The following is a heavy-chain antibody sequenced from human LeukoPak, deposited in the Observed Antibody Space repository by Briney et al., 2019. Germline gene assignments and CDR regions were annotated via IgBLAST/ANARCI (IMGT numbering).Heavy chain of an antibody. Sequence: ETLSLTCAVYGGSLRNAYWNWIRQPPGKGLEWIGEINYIGSADYNPSLKSRVTISVDASKNQFSLKVNSVTAADTAVYYCARRPADHFDSWDQGALVTVSS. CDR2: INYIGSA. D-gene: IGHD6-19*01. V-gene: IGHV4-34*01. J-gene: IGHJ4*02. CDR3: ARRPADHFDS. CDR1: GGSLRNAY.